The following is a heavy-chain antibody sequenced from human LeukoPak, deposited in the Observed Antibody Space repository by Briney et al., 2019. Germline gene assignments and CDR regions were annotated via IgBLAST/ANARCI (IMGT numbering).Heavy chain of an antibody. D-gene: IGHD4-17*01. CDR1: GYTFTSYD. CDR3: ASPYRYGGGP. J-gene: IGHJ5*02. Sequence: ASVKVSRKASGYTFTSYDINWVRQAFGQGLEWVGWMNPNSGYTGYAQKFQGRVTLTRNTSINTAYMELSSLTSEDTAVYYCASPYRYGGGPWGQGTLVTVSS. CDR2: MNPNSGYT. V-gene: IGHV1-8*01.